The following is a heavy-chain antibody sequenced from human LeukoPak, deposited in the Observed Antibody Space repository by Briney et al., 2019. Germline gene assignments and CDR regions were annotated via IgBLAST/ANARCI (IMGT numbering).Heavy chain of an antibody. Sequence: ASVKVSCKASGYTFTSYGISWVRQAPGQGLEWMAWINPNSGATKYIQKFQGRVTMTRDTSISTAYMELSRLRSDDTAIYYCARHNILTDNFDDWGQGTLVTVSS. V-gene: IGHV1-2*02. CDR1: GYTFTSYG. J-gene: IGHJ4*02. CDR2: INPNSGAT. D-gene: IGHD3-9*01. CDR3: ARHNILTDNFDD.